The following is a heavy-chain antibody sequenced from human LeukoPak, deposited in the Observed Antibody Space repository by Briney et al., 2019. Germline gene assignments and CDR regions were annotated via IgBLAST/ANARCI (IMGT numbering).Heavy chain of an antibody. CDR3: ASLKRVWFGELSAYYYYMDV. V-gene: IGHV4-38-2*02. J-gene: IGHJ6*03. CDR1: GYSISSGYY. CDR2: IYHSGST. Sequence: NPSETLSLTCTVSGYSISSGYYWGWIRQPPGKGLEWIGSIYHSGSTYYNPSLKSRVTISVDTSKNQFSLKLSSVTAADTAVYYCASLKRVWFGELSAYYYYMDVWGKGTTVTISS. D-gene: IGHD3-10*01.